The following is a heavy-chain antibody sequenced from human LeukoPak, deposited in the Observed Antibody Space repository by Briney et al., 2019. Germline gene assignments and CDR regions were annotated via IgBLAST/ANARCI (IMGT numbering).Heavy chain of an antibody. J-gene: IGHJ5*02. CDR1: GFTFSSYS. CDR3: ARMESITRFDP. V-gene: IGHV3-21*01. CDR2: ISSSSSYI. Sequence: GGSLRLSCAASGFTFSSYSMNWVRQAPGKGLEWVSSISSSSSYIYYADSVKGRFTISRDNAKNSLYLQMNSLRAEDTAVYYCARMESITRFDPWGQGTLVTVSS. D-gene: IGHD1-20*01.